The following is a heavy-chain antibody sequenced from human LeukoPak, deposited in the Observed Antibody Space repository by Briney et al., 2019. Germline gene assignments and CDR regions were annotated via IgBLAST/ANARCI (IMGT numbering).Heavy chain of an antibody. CDR2: IYYSGST. CDR1: GGSISSYY. CDR3: ARLMGPVEMATISFDY. Sequence: SETLSLTCTVSGGSISSYYWSWIRQPPGKGLEWIGSIYYSGSTYYNPSLKSRVTISVDTSKNQFSLKLSSVTAADTAVYYCARLMGPVEMATISFDYWGQGTLVTVSS. J-gene: IGHJ4*02. D-gene: IGHD5-24*01. V-gene: IGHV4-39*01.